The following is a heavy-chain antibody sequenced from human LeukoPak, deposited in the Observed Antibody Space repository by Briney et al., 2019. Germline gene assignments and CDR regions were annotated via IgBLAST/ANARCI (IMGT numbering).Heavy chain of an antibody. V-gene: IGHV3-48*04. D-gene: IGHD2-15*01. CDR1: GFSFSSDS. J-gene: IGHJ4*02. CDR3: VRDNPRCCGVVPTNIDDY. CDR2: INRDSGIK. Sequence: PGGSLRLSCAASGFSFSSDSMNWVRQAPGKGLEWISYINRDSGIKYYADSVRGRLTISRDNAKNSLYLQMHSLRAEDTAVYFCVRDNPRCCGVVPTNIDDYWGQGTLVTVSS.